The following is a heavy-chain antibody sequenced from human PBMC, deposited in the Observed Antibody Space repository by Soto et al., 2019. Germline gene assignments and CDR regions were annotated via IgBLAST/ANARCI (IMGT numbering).Heavy chain of an antibody. Sequence: QVQLQESGPGLVKPSQTLSLTCTVSGGSISSGDYYWSWIRQHPGKGLEWIGYIYYSGSTSYNPSLKSRVTISIYTSKNQFSLKLSSVTAADTALYYCARDDYGGNSGAIDIWGPGTMVTISS. CDR1: GGSISSGDYY. V-gene: IGHV4-31*03. J-gene: IGHJ3*02. CDR3: ARDDYGGNSGAIDI. D-gene: IGHD4-17*01. CDR2: IYYSGST.